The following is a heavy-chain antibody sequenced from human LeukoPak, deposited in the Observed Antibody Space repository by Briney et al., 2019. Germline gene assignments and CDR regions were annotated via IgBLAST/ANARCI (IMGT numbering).Heavy chain of an antibody. Sequence: PSETLSLTCTVSGGSISDKFWSWVRQPPGKGLEWIGRIYTSGSTDYNPSLKSRVTLSIDTSKNQFSLRLRSVTVADTAVYYCVTGWSGYDHWGQGSLVIASS. CDR3: VTGWSGYDH. CDR2: IYTSGST. J-gene: IGHJ4*02. CDR1: GGSISDKF. V-gene: IGHV4-4*07. D-gene: IGHD3-3*01.